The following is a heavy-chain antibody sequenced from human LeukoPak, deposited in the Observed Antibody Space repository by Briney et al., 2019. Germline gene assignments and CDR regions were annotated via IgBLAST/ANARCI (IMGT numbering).Heavy chain of an antibody. CDR3: ARGTVFDPNWFDP. V-gene: IGHV1-69*05. Sequence: GASVKVSCKASGGTFSSYAISWVRQAPGQGLEWMGGIIPIFGTANYAQKFQGRVTITTDESTSTAYMELSSLRSEDTAVYYCARGTVFDPNWFDPWGQGTLVTVSS. CDR1: GGTFSSYA. CDR2: IIPIFGTA. D-gene: IGHD3-9*01. J-gene: IGHJ5*02.